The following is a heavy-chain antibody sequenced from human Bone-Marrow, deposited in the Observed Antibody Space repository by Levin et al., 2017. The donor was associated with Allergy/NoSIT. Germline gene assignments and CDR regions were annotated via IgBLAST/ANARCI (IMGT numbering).Heavy chain of an antibody. D-gene: IGHD2-15*01. CDR2: ISYDGSNK. Sequence: GESLKISCAASGFTFSSYAMHWVRQAPGKGLEWVAVISYDGSNKYYADSVKGRFTISRDNSKNTLYLQMNSLRAEDTAVYYCARAPTSGGSWVDYWGQGTLVTVSS. CDR1: GFTFSSYA. V-gene: IGHV3-30-3*01. J-gene: IGHJ4*02. CDR3: ARAPTSGGSWVDY.